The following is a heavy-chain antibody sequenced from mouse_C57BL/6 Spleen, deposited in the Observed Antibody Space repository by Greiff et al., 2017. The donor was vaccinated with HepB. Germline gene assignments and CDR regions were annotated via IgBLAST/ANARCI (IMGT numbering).Heavy chain of an antibody. J-gene: IGHJ2*01. CDR3: TSGGLSYYFDY. D-gene: IGHD1-1*02. V-gene: IGHV5-9-1*02. CDR1: GFTFSSYA. Sequence: EVMLVESGEGLVKPGGSLKLSCAASGFTFSSYAMSWVRQTPEKRLEWVAYISSGGDYIYYADTVKGRFTISRDNARNTLYLQMSSLKSEDTAMYYCTSGGLSYYFDYWGQGTTLTVSS. CDR2: ISSGGDYI.